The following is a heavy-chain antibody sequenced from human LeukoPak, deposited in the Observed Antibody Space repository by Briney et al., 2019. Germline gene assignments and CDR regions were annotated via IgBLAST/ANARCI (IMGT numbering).Heavy chain of an antibody. V-gene: IGHV3-30*02. CDR3: ASMGIGDSDY. Sequence: GGSLRLSCAASGLTFSTYGMHWVRQAPGKGLEWVAFIRDDGSNEYYADSVKGRFTISRDNSKNTLYLQMNNLRPEDTAVYYCASMGIGDSDYWGQGTLVTASS. CDR2: IRDDGSNE. CDR1: GLTFSTYG. J-gene: IGHJ4*02. D-gene: IGHD2-21*01.